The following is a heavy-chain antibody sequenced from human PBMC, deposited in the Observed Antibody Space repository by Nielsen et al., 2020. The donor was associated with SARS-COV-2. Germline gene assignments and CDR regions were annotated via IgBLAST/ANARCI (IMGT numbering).Heavy chain of an antibody. Sequence: GESLKISCAASGFTFSSYSMNWVRQAPGKGLEWVSYISSSSSTIYYADSVKGRLTISRDNAKNSLYLQMNSLRDEDTAVNYCARDPPKYSSSSEGDFDYWGQGTLVTVSS. V-gene: IGHV3-48*02. D-gene: IGHD6-6*01. CDR1: GFTFSSYS. CDR3: ARDPPKYSSSSEGDFDY. J-gene: IGHJ4*02. CDR2: ISSSSSTI.